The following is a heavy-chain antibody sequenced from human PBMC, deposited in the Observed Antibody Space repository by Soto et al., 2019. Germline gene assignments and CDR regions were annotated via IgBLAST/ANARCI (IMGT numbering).Heavy chain of an antibody. J-gene: IGHJ6*02. CDR1: GASISSCSYY. CDR2: VYCSGRT. Sequence: PSETLSLTCTVSGASISSCSYYWGWVRQPPGKGLECIGSVYCSGRTYYNPSLKSRVTISVDTSKNQFSLQLNSVTPEDTAVYYCARELNYYDSSGPWASNYYYGMDVWGQGTTVTVSS. CDR3: ARELNYYDSSGPWASNYYYGMDV. V-gene: IGHV4-39*02. D-gene: IGHD3-22*01.